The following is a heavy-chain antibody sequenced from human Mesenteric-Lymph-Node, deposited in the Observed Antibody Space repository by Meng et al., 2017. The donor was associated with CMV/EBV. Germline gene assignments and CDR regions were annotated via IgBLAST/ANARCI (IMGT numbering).Heavy chain of an antibody. CDR1: GVGLSDYW. D-gene: IGHD3-10*01. J-gene: IGHJ4*02. CDR2: IKQDGSEI. CDR3: AFYAAGTYPHAY. V-gene: IGHV3-7*02. Sequence: SCAASGVGLSDYWMSWVRQPPGKGLEWVANIKQDGSEIYYVDSVKGRFTTSRDSAKNSLYLQMNSLRAEDTAIYYCAFYAAGTYPHAYWGQGTLVTVSS.